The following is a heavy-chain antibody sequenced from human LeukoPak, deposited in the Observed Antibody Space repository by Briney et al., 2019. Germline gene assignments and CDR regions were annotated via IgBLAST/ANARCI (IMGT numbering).Heavy chain of an antibody. D-gene: IGHD6-19*01. J-gene: IGHJ4*02. V-gene: IGHV4-39*01. CDR2: IYYSGST. CDR3: ARLGYVTGVAGFVDY. CDR1: GPSIRTSRDE. Sequence: SASLSPTCTVAGPSIRTSRDEWACIRQTPGKGLGWSGIIYYSGSTYYNPSLKSRVAIAVDTSKNQFSLKLRSVTAADTAVYYCARLGYVTGVAGFVDYWGQGTLVTVSS.